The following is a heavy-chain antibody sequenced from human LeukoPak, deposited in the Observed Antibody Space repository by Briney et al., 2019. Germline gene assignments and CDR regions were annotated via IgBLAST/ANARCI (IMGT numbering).Heavy chain of an antibody. CDR1: GFTFSRFA. Sequence: GGSLRLSCAASGFTFSRFAMHWVRQAPGKGLEWVGRIRSKANGYTTAYGETVKGRFTITRDDSKRSAFVQMSSLKSEDTAVYYCVRLGGGDAFDIWGPGTRVTVSS. CDR3: VRLGGGDAFDI. CDR2: IRSKANGYTT. V-gene: IGHV3-73*01. J-gene: IGHJ3*02. D-gene: IGHD2-15*01.